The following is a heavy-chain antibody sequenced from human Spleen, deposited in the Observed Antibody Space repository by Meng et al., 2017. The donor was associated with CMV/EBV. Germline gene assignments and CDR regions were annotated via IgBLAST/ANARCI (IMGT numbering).Heavy chain of an antibody. CDR2: INSDDNST. J-gene: IGHJ6*02. CDR3: AKEYCSSTSCSMVLGYYGMDV. D-gene: IGHD2-2*01. V-gene: IGHV3-74*01. Sequence: GESLKISCAASGFTFSSYWMHWVRQAPGKGLVWVSRINSDDNSTRYADSVKGRFTASRDNAKNSLYLQMNSLRAEDTALYYCAKEYCSSTSCSMVLGYYGMDVWGQGTTVTVSS. CDR1: GFTFSSYW.